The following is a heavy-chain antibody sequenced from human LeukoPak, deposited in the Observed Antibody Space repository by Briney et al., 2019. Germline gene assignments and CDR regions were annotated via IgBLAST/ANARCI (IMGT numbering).Heavy chain of an antibody. J-gene: IGHJ5*02. Sequence: SGTLSLTCAVSGGSISNSNWWSWVRQPPGKGLEWIGEINHSGSTNNNPSLKSRVTISVDTSKNQFSLKLSSVTAADTAVYYCARRGTAALPNWFDPWGQGTLVTVSS. CDR3: ARRGTAALPNWFDP. CDR2: INHSGST. CDR1: GGSISNSNW. D-gene: IGHD6-13*01. V-gene: IGHV4-4*02.